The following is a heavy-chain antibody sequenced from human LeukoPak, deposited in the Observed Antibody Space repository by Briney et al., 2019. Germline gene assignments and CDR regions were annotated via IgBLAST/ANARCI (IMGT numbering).Heavy chain of an antibody. Sequence: GGSLRLSCAASGFTFSSNYMSWVRQAPGKGLEWVSYISSSGSTIYYADSVKGRFTIYRDNAKNSLYLQMNSLRAEDTAVYYCAELGITMIGGVWGKGTTVTISS. V-gene: IGHV3-11*04. CDR1: GFTFSSNY. D-gene: IGHD3-10*02. CDR2: ISSSGSTI. J-gene: IGHJ6*04. CDR3: AELGITMIGGV.